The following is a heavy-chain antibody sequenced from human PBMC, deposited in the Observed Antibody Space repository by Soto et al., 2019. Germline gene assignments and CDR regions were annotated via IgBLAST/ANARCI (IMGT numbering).Heavy chain of an antibody. D-gene: IGHD3-9*01. CDR2: IYYSGST. V-gene: IGHV4-59*01. Sequence: SETLSLTCTVSGGSISSYYWSWIRQPPGKGLEWIGYIYYSGSTNYNPSLKSRVTVSVDTSKNQFSLKLSSVTAADTAVYYCARAPEYYDILTGYTPPYYYGMDVWGQGTTVTVSS. CDR3: ARAPEYYDILTGYTPPYYYGMDV. CDR1: GGSISSYY. J-gene: IGHJ6*02.